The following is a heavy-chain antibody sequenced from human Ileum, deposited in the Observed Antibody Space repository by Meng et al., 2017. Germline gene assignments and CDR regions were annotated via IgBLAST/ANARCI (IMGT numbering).Heavy chain of an antibody. CDR3: ARFRDIAFDI. CDR2: IYTSGVT. J-gene: IGHJ3*02. V-gene: IGHV4-61*02. CDR1: GGPISSGNSY. Sequence: SETLSLTCTVSGGPISSGNSYWSWIRQPAGKRLEWIGRIYTSGVTYYNPSLKSRVTISMDTSKNQSSLNLKFVTAADTALYYCARFRDIAFDIWGQGTMVTVSS.